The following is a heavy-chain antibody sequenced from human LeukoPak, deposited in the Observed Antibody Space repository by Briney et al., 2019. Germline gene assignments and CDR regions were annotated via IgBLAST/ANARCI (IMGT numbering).Heavy chain of an antibody. D-gene: IGHD2-15*01. CDR1: GFTFSRYW. Sequence: GGSLRLSCAASGFTFSRYWMSWVRQAPGKGLEWVANIKQDGSEKYYVDSVKGRFTISRDNAKNSLYLQMNSLRAEDTAVYYCARDVVVVSALDYWGQGTLVTVSS. V-gene: IGHV3-7*01. CDR2: IKQDGSEK. J-gene: IGHJ4*02. CDR3: ARDVVVVSALDY.